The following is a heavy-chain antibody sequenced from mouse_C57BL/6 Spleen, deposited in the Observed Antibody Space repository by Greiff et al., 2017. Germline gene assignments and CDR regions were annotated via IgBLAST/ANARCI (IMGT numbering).Heavy chain of an antibody. Sequence: EVKLVESGGDLVKPGGSLKLSCAASGFTFSSYGMSWVRQTPDQRLEWVGTISSGGSYTNYPDSVKGRFPISRDNAKNTLYLQMSSLKSEDTAMYYCATLYDGYFDYWGQGTTLTVSS. V-gene: IGHV5-6*01. J-gene: IGHJ2*01. D-gene: IGHD2-14*01. CDR1: GFTFSSYG. CDR3: ATLYDGYFDY. CDR2: ISSGGSYT.